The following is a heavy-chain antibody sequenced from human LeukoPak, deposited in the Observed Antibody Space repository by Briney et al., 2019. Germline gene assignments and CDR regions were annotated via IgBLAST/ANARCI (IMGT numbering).Heavy chain of an antibody. J-gene: IGHJ6*03. Sequence: SETLSLTCGVSGDSIISGNWWSWVRQPPGKGLEWIGYIYYSGSTYYNPSLKSRVTISVDTSKNQFSLKLSSVTAADTAVYYCARDSYDFWSGYYYYYYMDVWGKGTTVTVSS. V-gene: IGHV4-4*02. CDR2: IYYSGST. D-gene: IGHD3-3*01. CDR1: GDSIISGNW. CDR3: ARDSYDFWSGYYYYYYMDV.